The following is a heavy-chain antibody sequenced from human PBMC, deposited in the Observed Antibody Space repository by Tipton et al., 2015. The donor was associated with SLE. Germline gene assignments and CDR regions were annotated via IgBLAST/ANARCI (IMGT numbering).Heavy chain of an antibody. CDR3: ARDYYGDVL. Sequence: SSSSYYWGWIRQPPGKGLEWVANIKQDGSEKYYVDSVKGRFTISRDNAKNSLYLQMNSLRAEDTAVYYCARDYYGDVLWGRGTLVTVSS. CDR2: IKQDGSEK. V-gene: IGHV3-7*01. J-gene: IGHJ2*01. CDR1: SSSSYY. D-gene: IGHD4-17*01.